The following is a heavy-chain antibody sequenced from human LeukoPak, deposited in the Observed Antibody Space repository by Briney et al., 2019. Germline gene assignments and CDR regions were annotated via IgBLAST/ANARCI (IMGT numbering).Heavy chain of an antibody. J-gene: IGHJ4*02. V-gene: IGHV3-74*01. D-gene: IGHD5-24*01. CDR3: ATAENYRFDY. CDR1: EFTFSSLW. Sequence: QTGGSLRLSCVVSEFTFSSLWMHWVRQAPGQGLVWVSRINTDGATTNYADSVKGRFTISRDNAKNTLYLQMNSLRADDTAVYYCATAENYRFDYWGQGTLVTVSS. CDR2: INTDGATT.